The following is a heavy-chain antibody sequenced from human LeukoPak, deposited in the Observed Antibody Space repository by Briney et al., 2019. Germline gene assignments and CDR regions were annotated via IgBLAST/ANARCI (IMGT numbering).Heavy chain of an antibody. CDR2: IIPIFGTA. J-gene: IGHJ6*03. D-gene: IGHD1-7*01. V-gene: IGHV1-69*05. CDR3: ARAPLVLTGTTYYYMDV. CDR1: GGTFSSYA. Sequence: GASVKVSCKASGGTFSSYAISWVRQAPGQGLEWMGGIIPIFGTANYAQKFQGRVTITTDESMSTAYMELSSLRSEDTAVYYCARAPLVLTGTTYYYMDVWGKGTTVTVSS.